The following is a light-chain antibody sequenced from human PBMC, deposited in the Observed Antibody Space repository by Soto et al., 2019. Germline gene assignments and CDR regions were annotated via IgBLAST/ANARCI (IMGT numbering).Light chain of an antibody. Sequence: DIPITHSRSALSASVGDRVTITCRASQSISSWLAWYQQKPGKAPKLLIYKASSLESGVPSRFSGSGSGTEFTLTISSLQPDDFATYYCQQYNSYWTFGQGTKVDIK. CDR2: KAS. CDR1: QSISSW. V-gene: IGKV1-5*03. J-gene: IGKJ1*01. CDR3: QQYNSYWT.